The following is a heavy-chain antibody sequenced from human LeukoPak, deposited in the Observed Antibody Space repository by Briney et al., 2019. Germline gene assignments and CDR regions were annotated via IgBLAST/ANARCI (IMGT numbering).Heavy chain of an antibody. D-gene: IGHD6-19*01. CDR3: AKVKLGAGPNDY. V-gene: IGHV3-23*01. J-gene: IGHJ4*02. Sequence: PGGSLRLSCAASGFTFSSYAMSWVRQAPGRGLEWGSAISGSGGTTYYADSVKGRFTISRDNSKNMVFLQMNTLRAEDTAIYYCAKVKLGAGPNDYWGQGTLVTVSS. CDR2: ISGSGGTT. CDR1: GFTFSSYA.